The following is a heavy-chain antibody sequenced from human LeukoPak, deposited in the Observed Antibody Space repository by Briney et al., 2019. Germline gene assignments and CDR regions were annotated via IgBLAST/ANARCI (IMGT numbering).Heavy chain of an antibody. J-gene: IGHJ4*02. CDR2: IYYSGST. D-gene: IGHD3-22*01. V-gene: IGHV4-59*11. CDR3: ARVGYYDSSGLDY. CDR1: GGSISSHY. Sequence: PSETLSLTCTVSGGSISSHYWSWIRQPPGKGLEWIGYIYYSGSTNYNPSLKSRVTISVDTSKNQFSLKLSSVTAADTAVYYCARVGYYDSSGLDYWGQGTLVTVSS.